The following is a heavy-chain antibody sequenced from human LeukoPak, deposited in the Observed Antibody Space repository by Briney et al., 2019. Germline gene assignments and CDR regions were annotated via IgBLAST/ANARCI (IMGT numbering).Heavy chain of an antibody. J-gene: IGHJ4*02. V-gene: IGHV1-18*01. CDR3: ARLGLSSSWYGAHDY. D-gene: IGHD6-13*01. CDR2: IDAYNGNT. CDR1: GYTFTSSG. Sequence: GASVKVSCKASGYTFTSSGISWVRQAPGQGLEWMGWIDAYNGNTNYAQKLQGRVTMTTDTSTTTAYMELRSLRLDDTAVYYCARLGLSSSWYGAHDYWGQGTLVTVSS.